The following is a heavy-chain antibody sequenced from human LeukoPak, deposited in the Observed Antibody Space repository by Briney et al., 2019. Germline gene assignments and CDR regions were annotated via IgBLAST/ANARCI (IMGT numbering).Heavy chain of an antibody. J-gene: IGHJ6*03. Sequence: SETLSLTCTVSGGSISSYYWSWIRQPAGKGLEWIGRIYTSGSTNYNPSLKSRVTMSVDTSENQFSLKLSSVTAADTAVYYCARDRHGDYDYYYYMDVWGKGTTVTVSS. CDR2: IYTSGST. CDR1: GGSISSYY. CDR3: ARDRHGDYDYYYYMDV. V-gene: IGHV4-4*07. D-gene: IGHD4-17*01.